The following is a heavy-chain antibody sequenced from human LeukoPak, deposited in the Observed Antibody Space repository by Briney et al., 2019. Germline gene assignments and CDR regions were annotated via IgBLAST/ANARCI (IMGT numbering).Heavy chain of an antibody. CDR2: IKQDGSEK. Sequence: GGSLRLSCAASGFTFSSYWMSWVRQAPGKGLEWVANIKQDGSEKYYVDSVKGRFTISRDNAKNSLNLQMNSLRAEDTAVYYCARVGMATMDYLDYWGQGTLVTVSS. J-gene: IGHJ4*02. CDR1: GFTFSSYW. V-gene: IGHV3-7*01. D-gene: IGHD5-24*01. CDR3: ARVGMATMDYLDY.